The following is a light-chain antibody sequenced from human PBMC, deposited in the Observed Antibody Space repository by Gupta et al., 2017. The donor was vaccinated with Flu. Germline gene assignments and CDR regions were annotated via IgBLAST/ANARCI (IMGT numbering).Light chain of an antibody. CDR3: CSYAGTYTWV. Sequence: TSSDVGGYNFVSCYQQPPGTAPHLIIYDVRRRPSGVPDRFSGSTSGNTASLTVSGLPAEDAADYYCCSYAGTYTWVFGGGTKLTVL. CDR2: DVR. V-gene: IGLV2-11*01. J-gene: IGLJ3*02. CDR1: SSDVGGYNF.